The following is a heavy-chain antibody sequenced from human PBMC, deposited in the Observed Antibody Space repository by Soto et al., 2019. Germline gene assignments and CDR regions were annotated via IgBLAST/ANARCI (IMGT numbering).Heavy chain of an antibody. CDR1: GGTFSSYA. CDR3: ARGVSCSGGSCYPYYYYYYGMDV. J-gene: IGHJ6*02. D-gene: IGHD2-15*01. Sequence: QVQLVQSGAEVKKPGSSVKVSCKASGGTFSSYAISWVRQAPGQGLEWMGGIIPIFGTANYAKKFQGRVTITADESTSTAYMELSSLRSEDTAVYYCARGVSCSGGSCYPYYYYYYGMDVWGQGTTVTVSS. V-gene: IGHV1-69*01. CDR2: IIPIFGTA.